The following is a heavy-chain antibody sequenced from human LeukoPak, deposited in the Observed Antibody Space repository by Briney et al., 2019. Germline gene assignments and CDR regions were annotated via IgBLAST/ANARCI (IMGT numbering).Heavy chain of an antibody. CDR2: ISSSGVTT. CDR1: GFTFSSYA. J-gene: IGHJ4*02. D-gene: IGHD2-15*01. CDR3: ARIAHSLYYFDY. V-gene: IGHV3-23*01. Sequence: GGSLRLSCAASGFTFSSYAMSWVRQTPGKGLEWVSAISSSGVTTYYADSVKGRFTISRDNSKNTLYLQMNSLRAEDTAVYYCARIAHSLYYFDYWGEGTLVTVSS.